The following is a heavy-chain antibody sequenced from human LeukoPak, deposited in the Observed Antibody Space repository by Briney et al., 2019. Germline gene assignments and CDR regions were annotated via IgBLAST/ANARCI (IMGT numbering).Heavy chain of an antibody. CDR2: IYPGDSDT. D-gene: IGHD3-10*01. CDR1: GYSFMNNW. J-gene: IGHJ3*02. Sequence: GESLKISCKGPGYSFMNNWIGWVRQMPGKGLEGMGIIYPGDSDTRYSPSFQGQVTISADKSISTAYLQWSSLRASDTAMYYCAKFHYYYGSGIFDAFDIWGLGTMVTVSS. CDR3: AKFHYYYGSGIFDAFDI. V-gene: IGHV5-51*01.